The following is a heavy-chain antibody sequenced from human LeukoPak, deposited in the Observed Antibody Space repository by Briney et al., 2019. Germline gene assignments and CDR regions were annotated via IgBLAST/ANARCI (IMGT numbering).Heavy chain of an antibody. Sequence: GGSLRLSSAASGFTFSSHLMHWVRQAPGKGLEWVSAISGSDGSTYYADSVKGRFTISRDNSKNTLYLQMNSLSAEDTAVYYCEKDLGGSGDYRPYWGQGSVVTVSS. CDR2: ISGSDGST. D-gene: IGHD2-21*02. CDR3: EKDLGGSGDYRPY. V-gene: IGHV3-23*01. J-gene: IGHJ4*02. CDR1: GFTFSSHL.